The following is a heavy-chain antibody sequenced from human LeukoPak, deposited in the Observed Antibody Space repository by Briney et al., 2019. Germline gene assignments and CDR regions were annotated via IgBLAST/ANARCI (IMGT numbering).Heavy chain of an antibody. CDR2: IYYSGST. D-gene: IGHD2-2*01. CDR3: ARGGYCSSTSCYYYYYMDV. J-gene: IGHJ6*03. V-gene: IGHV4-39*01. CDR1: GGSISSSSYY. Sequence: KPSETLSLTCTVSGGSISSSSYYWGWIRQPPGKGLEWIGSIYYSGSTYYNPSLKSRVTISVDTSKSQFSLRLSSVTAADTAVYYCARGGYCSSTSCYYYYYMDVWGKGTTVTVSS.